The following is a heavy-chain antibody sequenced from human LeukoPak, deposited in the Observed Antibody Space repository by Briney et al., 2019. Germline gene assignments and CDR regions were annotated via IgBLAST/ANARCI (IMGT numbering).Heavy chain of an antibody. CDR1: GFTFSSYA. D-gene: IGHD2-2*01. CDR3: AKDMANPHNIVVVPAAMGL. J-gene: IGHJ4*02. CDR2: ISGSGGST. Sequence: PGGSLRLSCAASGFTFSSYAMSWVRQAPGKGLEWVSAISGSGGSTYYADSVKGRFTISRDNSKNTLYLQMNSLRAEDTAVYYCAKDMANPHNIVVVPAAMGLWGQGTLVTVSS. V-gene: IGHV3-23*01.